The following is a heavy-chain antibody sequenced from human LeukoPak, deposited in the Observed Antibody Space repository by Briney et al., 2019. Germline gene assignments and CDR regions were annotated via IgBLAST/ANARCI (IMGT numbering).Heavy chain of an antibody. V-gene: IGHV3-30*18. J-gene: IGHJ4*02. CDR3: AKEVGYGSTYFDY. CDR1: GFTFSNYG. D-gene: IGHD5-12*01. Sequence: GRSLRLSCAASGFTFSNYGMHWVRQAPGKGLEWVALISFDESSEYYADSVKGRFSISRDNSKNTLYLKMNNARVDDTAVYYCAKEVGYGSTYFDYWGQGTLVTVSS. CDR2: ISFDESSE.